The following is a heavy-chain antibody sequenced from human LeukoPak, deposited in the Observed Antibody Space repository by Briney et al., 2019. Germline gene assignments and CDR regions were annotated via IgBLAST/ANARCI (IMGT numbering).Heavy chain of an antibody. J-gene: IGHJ4*02. CDR2: IDPSDSDT. CDR3: ARHAIIMFRLILDY. Sequence: GESLRISCKGSGYSFTSYWISWVRQMPGKGLGWMGRIDPSDSDTNYSPSSQGHVTFSADKSITTAYLQWSSLKATDTVLYYCARHAIIMFRLILDYWGQGTLVTVSS. V-gene: IGHV5-10-1*01. CDR1: GYSFTSYW. D-gene: IGHD3-10*01.